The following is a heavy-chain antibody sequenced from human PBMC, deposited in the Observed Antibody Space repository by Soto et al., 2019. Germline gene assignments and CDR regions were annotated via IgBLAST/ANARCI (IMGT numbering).Heavy chain of an antibody. CDR3: ARGLRVIQLWPDYFDY. CDR1: GFTFSSYA. J-gene: IGHJ4*02. V-gene: IGHV3-23*01. D-gene: IGHD5-18*01. Sequence: GGSLRLSCAASGFTFSSYAMNWVRQAPGKGLEWVSVITGSGDATYYADSVKGRFTISRDNSKNTLYLQMNSLRAEDTAVYYCARGLRVIQLWPDYFDYWGQGTLDTVSS. CDR2: ITGSGDAT.